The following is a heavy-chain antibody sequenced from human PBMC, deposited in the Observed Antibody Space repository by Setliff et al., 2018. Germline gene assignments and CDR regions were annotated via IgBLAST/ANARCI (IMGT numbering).Heavy chain of an antibody. V-gene: IGHV1-18*01. CDR2: ISAYTGNT. CDR1: GYTFSNYG. Sequence: ASVKVSCKASGYTFSNYGITWVRQAPGQGLEWMGWISAYTGNTKYAQKLQGRVTMTTDTSTSTAYLELRSLTSDDTAVYYCSRLVRYCTSTSCQGASGAEFWGQGTLVTGLL. J-gene: IGHJ4*02. D-gene: IGHD2-2*01. CDR3: SRLVRYCTSTSCQGASGAEF.